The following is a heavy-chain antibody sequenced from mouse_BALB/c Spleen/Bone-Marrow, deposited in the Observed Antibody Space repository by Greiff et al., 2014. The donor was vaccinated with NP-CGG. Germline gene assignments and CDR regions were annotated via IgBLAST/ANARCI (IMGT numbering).Heavy chain of an antibody. D-gene: IGHD2-10*02. V-gene: IGHV1-14*01. CDR3: ARRYGNYYFDY. Sequence: VQLQQSGPELIKPGASVKMSCKASGYTFTSYVMHWVKQKPGQGLEWIGYIHPYNDGTKYNEKFKGKATLTSDKSSSTAYMELSSLTSEDSAVYYCARRYGNYYFDYWGQGTTLTVSS. J-gene: IGHJ2*01. CDR1: GYTFTSYV. CDR2: IHPYNDGT.